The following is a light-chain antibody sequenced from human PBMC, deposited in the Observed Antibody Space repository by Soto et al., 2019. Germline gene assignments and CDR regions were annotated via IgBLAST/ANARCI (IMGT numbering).Light chain of an antibody. CDR1: QSVSSY. Sequence: EIVLTQSPATLSLSPGERATLSCRASQSVSSYLAWYQQKPAQAPRLLIYDASNRATGIPARFSGSGSVTDFTLNISSLDPEDFAVDYCRQRYSWPCTFGGGPKVEI. CDR2: DAS. CDR3: RQRYSWPCT. V-gene: IGKV3-11*01. J-gene: IGKJ4*01.